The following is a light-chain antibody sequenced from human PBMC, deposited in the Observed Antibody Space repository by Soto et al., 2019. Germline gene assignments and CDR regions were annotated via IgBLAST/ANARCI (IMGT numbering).Light chain of an antibody. CDR3: QSYDSSLSGSV. Sequence: QSVLTQPPSVSGAPGQRVTISCTGSSSNIGAGYDVHWYQQLPGTAPKLLIYRNSNRPSGVPDRVSGSKSGTSXSXAITGLQAEDEADYYCQSYDSSLSGSVFGGGTKVTVL. CDR2: RNS. V-gene: IGLV1-40*01. J-gene: IGLJ3*02. CDR1: SSNIGAGYD.